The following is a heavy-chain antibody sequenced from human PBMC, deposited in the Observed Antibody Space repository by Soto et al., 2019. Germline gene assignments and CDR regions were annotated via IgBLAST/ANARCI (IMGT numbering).Heavy chain of an antibody. V-gene: IGHV3-73*01. CDR3: TRFLAAPGMDV. Sequence: PGGSLRLSCAASGFTFSGSAMHWVRQASGKGLEWVGRIRNKADSYATAYAASVKGRFTISRDDSKNTAYLQMNSLKTEDTAVYYCTRFLAAPGMDVWGQGTTVTVS. D-gene: IGHD6-13*01. CDR2: IRNKADSYAT. J-gene: IGHJ6*02. CDR1: GFTFSGSA.